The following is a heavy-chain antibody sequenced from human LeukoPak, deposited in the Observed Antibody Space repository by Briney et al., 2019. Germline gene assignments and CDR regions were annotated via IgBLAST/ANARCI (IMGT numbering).Heavy chain of an antibody. CDR3: ARDVAAAGRYYYYYYMDV. V-gene: IGHV1-2*02. CDR1: GYTFTGYY. CDR2: INPNSGGT. Sequence: ASVKVSCKASGYTFTGYYMHWVRQAPGQGLEWMGWINPNSGGTNYAQKFQGRVTMTRDTSISTAYMELSRLRSDNTAVYYCARDVAAAGRYYYYYYMDVWGKGTTVTVSS. D-gene: IGHD6-13*01. J-gene: IGHJ6*03.